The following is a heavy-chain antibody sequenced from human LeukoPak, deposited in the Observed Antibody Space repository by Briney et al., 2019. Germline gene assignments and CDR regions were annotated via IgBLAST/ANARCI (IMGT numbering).Heavy chain of an antibody. Sequence: GGSLRLSCAASGFTFDDYGMSWVRQAPGKGLEWVSGISWNSGSIGYADSVKGRFTISRDNAKNSLYLQMNSLRAEDMALYYCAKDQGIAAAGSFDYWGQGTLVTVSS. V-gene: IGHV3-9*03. CDR3: AKDQGIAAAGSFDY. CDR2: ISWNSGSI. D-gene: IGHD6-13*01. J-gene: IGHJ4*02. CDR1: GFTFDDYG.